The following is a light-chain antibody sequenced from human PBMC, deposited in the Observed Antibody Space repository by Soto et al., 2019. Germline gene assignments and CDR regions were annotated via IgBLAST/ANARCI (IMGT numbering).Light chain of an antibody. Sequence: DIQMTQSPPFPSASVGERVTITCQASQDISNHLNWYQQKPGKAPELLVLDASNLEPGVPSRFSGSGSGTDFTLTIRSLQPEDVATYFGQQYANFPPITFCPGTRLEIK. CDR2: DAS. J-gene: IGKJ5*01. CDR1: QDISNH. V-gene: IGKV1-33*01. CDR3: QQYANFPPIT.